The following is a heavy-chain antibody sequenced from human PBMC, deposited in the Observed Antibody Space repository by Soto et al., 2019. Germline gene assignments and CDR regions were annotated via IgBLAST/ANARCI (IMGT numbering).Heavy chain of an antibody. CDR3: AIDVCGGNCYSLKYLDS. D-gene: IGHD2-21*02. J-gene: IGHJ4*02. CDR2: IIPIFDIA. V-gene: IGHV1-69*04. CDR1: GGGFSVYI. Sequence: FLVKGSCKTVGGGFSVYIITWVRLAPEQGLEWMGRIIPIFDIANYAQSFQGRIAITADKSTSTAYMELSSLRSEDTAIYYCAIDVCGGNCYSLKYLDSWGQGTQVTVSS.